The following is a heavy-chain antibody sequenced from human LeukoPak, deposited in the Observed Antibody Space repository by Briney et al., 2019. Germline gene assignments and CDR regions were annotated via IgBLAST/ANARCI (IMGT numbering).Heavy chain of an antibody. CDR2: IYTSGST. Sequence: SETLSLTCTVSGGSISSYYWSWIRQPPGKGLEWIGRIYTSGSTNYNPSLKSRVTMSVDTSKNQFSLKLSSVTAADTAVYYCARSAIMITFGGVNVDWFDPWGQGTLVTVSS. J-gene: IGHJ5*02. CDR3: ARSAIMITFGGVNVDWFDP. CDR1: GGSISSYY. V-gene: IGHV4-4*07. D-gene: IGHD3-16*01.